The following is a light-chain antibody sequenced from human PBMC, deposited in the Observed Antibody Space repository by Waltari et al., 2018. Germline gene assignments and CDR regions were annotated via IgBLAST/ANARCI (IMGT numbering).Light chain of an antibody. CDR2: GAS. CDR3: QHYNNWPHWT. CDR1: QSVSSN. V-gene: IGKV3-15*01. J-gene: IGKJ1*01. Sequence: EIVMTQSPATMSVSPGERATLSCRASQSVSSNLAWYQQKRGQAPRLLIYGASTRAAGIPARFSGSGYGTEFTLTISSLQSEDFAVYYCQHYNNWPHWTFGQGTKVEIK.